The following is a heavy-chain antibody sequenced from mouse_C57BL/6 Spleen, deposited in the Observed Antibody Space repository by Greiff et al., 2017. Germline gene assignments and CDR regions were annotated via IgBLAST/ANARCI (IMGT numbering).Heavy chain of an antibody. V-gene: IGHV1S26*01. CDR1: GYTFTSYW. CDR3: ARSTTVVATRGNAMDY. CDR2: INPSSGYT. J-gene: IGHJ4*01. Sequence: QVQLQQPGAELVKPGASVKMSCKASGYTFTSYWITWVKQRPGQGLEWIGYINPSSGYTKYNQKFKDKATLTADKSSSTAYLQLSSLTSEDSAVYYCARSTTVVATRGNAMDYWGQGTSVTVSS. D-gene: IGHD1-1*01.